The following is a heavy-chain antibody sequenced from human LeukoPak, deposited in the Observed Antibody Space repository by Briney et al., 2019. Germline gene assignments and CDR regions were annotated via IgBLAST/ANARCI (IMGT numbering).Heavy chain of an antibody. D-gene: IGHD3-10*01. CDR1: GGSISSYY. CDR2: IYTSGST. Sequence: SETLSLTCTVSGGSISSYYWSWFRQPPGKGLEWIGYIYTSGSTNYNPSLKSRVTISVDTSKNQFSLKLSSVTAADTAVYYCARAPPVYYYGSGSYYTNPYYYYMDVWGKGTTVTVSS. J-gene: IGHJ6*03. CDR3: ARAPPVYYYGSGSYYTNPYYYYMDV. V-gene: IGHV4-4*09.